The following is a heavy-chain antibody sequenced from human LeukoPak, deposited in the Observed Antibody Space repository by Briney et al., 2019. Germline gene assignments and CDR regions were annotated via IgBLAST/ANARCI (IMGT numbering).Heavy chain of an antibody. CDR2: ISAYNGNT. CDR3: AREYCSSTSCYKNYYYYGMDV. D-gene: IGHD2-2*02. J-gene: IGHJ6*02. CDR1: GYTFTSYG. Sequence: VASVKVSCKASGYTFTSYGISWVRQAPGQGLEWMGWISAYNGNTNYAQKLQGRVTMTTDTSTSTAYMELRSLRSDDTAVYYCAREYCSSTSCYKNYYYYGMDVWGQGTTVTVSS. V-gene: IGHV1-18*01.